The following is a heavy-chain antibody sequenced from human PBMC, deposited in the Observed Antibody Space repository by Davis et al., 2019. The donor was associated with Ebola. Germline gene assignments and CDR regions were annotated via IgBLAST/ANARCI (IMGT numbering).Heavy chain of an antibody. CDR3: ARVYSGYDLYYYYGMDV. D-gene: IGHD5-12*01. V-gene: IGHV4-39*01. CDR2: IYYCAST. CDR1: GASFRSSRYH. Sequence: SETLSPTCPVPGASFRSSRYHWCWIRQPPGKGLEWIGRIYYCASTYYNPSLKSRVTISVDTSKNQFSLKLSSVTAADTAVYYCARVYSGYDLYYYYGMDVWGQGTTVTVSS. J-gene: IGHJ6*02.